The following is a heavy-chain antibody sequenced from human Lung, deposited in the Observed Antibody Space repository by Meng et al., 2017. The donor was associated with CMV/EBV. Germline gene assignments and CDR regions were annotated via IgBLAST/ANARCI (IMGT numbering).Heavy chain of an antibody. CDR2: IYYTGST. D-gene: IGHD5-24*01. J-gene: IGHJ4*02. V-gene: IGHV4-31*03. CDR3: AREAGRDGYATPKFDY. Sequence: ARLGQAGPGMVTPSQTLSLTCTVLGGPIGSGGYYWSWIRQHPGKGLEWIGYIYYTGSTFYNPSLKSRVTISVDTSKNQFSLKLIPATAADTAVYYCAREAGRDGYATPKFDYWGQGTLVTVSS. CDR1: GGPIGSGGYY.